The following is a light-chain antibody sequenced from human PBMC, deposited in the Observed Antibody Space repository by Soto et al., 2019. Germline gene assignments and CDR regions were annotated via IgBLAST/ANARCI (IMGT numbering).Light chain of an antibody. Sequence: QSVLPQPPSASGTPGQRVTISCSTSNSRSGSNYVYWYQQLPGTAPKLLIYRNDQRPSGVPARVSGSKSGTSASLAISGLRFEDEADYYCARWDDSLRVYVFGTGTKVTVL. CDR1: NSRSGSNY. V-gene: IGLV1-47*01. CDR2: RND. CDR3: ARWDDSLRVYV. J-gene: IGLJ1*01.